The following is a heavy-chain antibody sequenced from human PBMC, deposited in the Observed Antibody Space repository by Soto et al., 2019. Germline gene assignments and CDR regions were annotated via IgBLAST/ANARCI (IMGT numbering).Heavy chain of an antibody. J-gene: IGHJ1*01. Sequence: SETLSLTFTLSGASITSTTYFWACIRQPPGRGLEWVGSIYYSGKTHYNPSLKNRVTISVDRSKNQFSLQMTSVTAADTAVYYCVKVLPPYSSRHPFQHWRQGTLVTVPS. CDR2: IYYSGKT. CDR3: VKVLPPYSSRHPFQH. CDR1: GASITSTTYF. V-gene: IGHV4-39*01. D-gene: IGHD6-13*01.